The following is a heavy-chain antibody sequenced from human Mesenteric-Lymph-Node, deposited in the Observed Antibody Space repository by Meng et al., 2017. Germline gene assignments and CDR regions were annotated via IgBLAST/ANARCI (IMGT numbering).Heavy chain of an antibody. CDR1: GGFASSGSYY. CDR3: ARNSGSYRYFDY. D-gene: IGHD1-26*01. J-gene: IGHJ4*02. V-gene: IGHV4-61*01. CDR2: IYYSGST. Sequence: SETLSPTCTVSGGFASSGSYYWSWIRQPPGKGLEWIGYIYYSGSTNYNPSLKSRVTISVDTSKNQFSLKLSSVTAADTAVYYCARNSGSYRYFDYWGQGTLVTVSS.